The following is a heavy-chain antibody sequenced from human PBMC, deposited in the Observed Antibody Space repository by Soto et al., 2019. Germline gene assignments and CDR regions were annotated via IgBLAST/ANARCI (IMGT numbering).Heavy chain of an antibody. CDR1: GYTFTGYY. D-gene: IGHD3-3*01. CDR2: INPNSGGT. J-gene: IGHJ6*02. CDR3: ARDGDFWSGPKSHYYYGMDV. Sequence: ASVKVSCKASGYTFTGYYMHWVRQAPGQGLEWMGWINPNSGGTNYAQKFQGWVTMTRDTSISTAYMELSRLRSDASAVYYCARDGDFWSGPKSHYYYGMDVWGQGTTVTVSS. V-gene: IGHV1-2*04.